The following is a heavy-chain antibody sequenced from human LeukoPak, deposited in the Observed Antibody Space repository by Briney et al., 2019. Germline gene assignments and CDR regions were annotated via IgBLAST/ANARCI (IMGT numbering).Heavy chain of an antibody. D-gene: IGHD3-16*01. Sequence: GASVKVSCKAFGYTFTGYYVHWVRQAPGQGLEWMGGIIPIFGTANYAQKFQGRVTITADKSTRTAYMELSSLRSEDTAVYYCARDNDSRDPPHFDYWGQGTLVTVSS. CDR3: ARDNDSRDPPHFDY. J-gene: IGHJ4*02. CDR2: IIPIFGTA. CDR1: GYTFTGYY. V-gene: IGHV1-69*06.